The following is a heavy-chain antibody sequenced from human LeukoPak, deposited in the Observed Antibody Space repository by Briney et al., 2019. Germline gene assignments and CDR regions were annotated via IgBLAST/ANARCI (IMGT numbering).Heavy chain of an antibody. Sequence: PGGSLRLSCTTSGFTFADYAMSWFRQAPGKGLEWVSAITGNGDYTDYADSVKGRFTISRDNSKNTAYLQMNSLRSEDTAVYYCAKRSGINYGYFDSWGQGTLVTVSS. D-gene: IGHD1-26*01. CDR3: AKRSGINYGYFDS. J-gene: IGHJ4*02. CDR1: GFTFADYA. V-gene: IGHV3-23*01. CDR2: ITGNGDYT.